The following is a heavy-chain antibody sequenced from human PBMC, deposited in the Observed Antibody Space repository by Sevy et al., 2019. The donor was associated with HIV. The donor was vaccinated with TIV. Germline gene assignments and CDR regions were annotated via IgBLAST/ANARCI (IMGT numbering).Heavy chain of an antibody. CDR2: SSGDGNVT. CDR1: GFTFSSYC. CDR3: VRDFRASDY. Sequence: GGSLRLSCAASGFTFSSYCIHWVRQAPGKGLVWLSRSSGDGNVTNYADPVKGRFTISRDNAKNTLNLQMHSLRAEDTAVYYGVRDFRASDYWGQGTLVTVSS. J-gene: IGHJ4*02. V-gene: IGHV3-74*01.